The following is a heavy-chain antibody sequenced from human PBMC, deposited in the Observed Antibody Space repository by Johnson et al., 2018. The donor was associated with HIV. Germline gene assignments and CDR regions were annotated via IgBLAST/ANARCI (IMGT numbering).Heavy chain of an antibody. CDR2: ISSSGSSR. V-gene: IGHV3-11*04. CDR3: ARGQLWLLDGALDI. J-gene: IGHJ3*02. CDR1: GFTFSDYY. D-gene: IGHD5-18*01. Sequence: QVQLVESGGGLVKPGGSLRLSCAASGFTFSDYYMSWIRQAPGKGLEWVAYISSSGSSRYYADSVKGRFTISRDNSKNTLYLQMNSLRAEDTAIYYCARGQLWLLDGALDIWGHGTMVTVSS.